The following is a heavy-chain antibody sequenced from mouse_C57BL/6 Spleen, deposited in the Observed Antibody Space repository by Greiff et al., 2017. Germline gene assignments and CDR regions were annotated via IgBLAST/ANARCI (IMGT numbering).Heavy chain of an antibody. D-gene: IGHD1-1*01. CDR2: IDPSDSNT. V-gene: IGHV1-69*01. CDR1: GYTFTSYW. CDR3: ARKDYEGFAY. Sequence: QVQLQQPGAELVMPGASVKLSCKASGYTFTSYWMHWVKQRPGQGLEWIGEIDPSDSNTNYNKKFKGKTTLTVDTSSSTAYLQLSSLTAEDSAVYYSARKDYEGFAYWGQGTLVTVSA. J-gene: IGHJ3*01.